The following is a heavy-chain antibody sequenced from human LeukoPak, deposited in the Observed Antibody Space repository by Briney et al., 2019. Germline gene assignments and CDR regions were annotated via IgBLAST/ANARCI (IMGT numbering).Heavy chain of an antibody. J-gene: IGHJ4*02. V-gene: IGHV3-74*01. D-gene: IGHD1-7*01. Sequence: GGSLRLSCAASGFTFSHSYIHWVRQAPGKGGVWVSRIDIDGNTVYADPVKGRFTISRDNAKSTLYLEMNSLRAEDTAVYYCARDMNYNLDYWGPGTLVTVSP. CDR3: ARDMNYNLDY. CDR1: GFTFSHSY. CDR2: IDIDGNT.